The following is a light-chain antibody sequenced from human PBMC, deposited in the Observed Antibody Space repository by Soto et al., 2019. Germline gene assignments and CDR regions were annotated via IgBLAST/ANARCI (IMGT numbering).Light chain of an antibody. CDR2: AAS. V-gene: IGKV1-27*01. CDR3: HKYTHVPT. J-gene: IGKJ4*01. CDR1: QGISNY. Sequence: DIQMTQSPSSLSASVGDRVTITCRASQGISNYLAWYQQIPGKVPKLLISAASTLQSGVPSRFSGSGAGTDFTLTISSLHPEDVATYYCHKYTHVPTFGGGTKVEIK.